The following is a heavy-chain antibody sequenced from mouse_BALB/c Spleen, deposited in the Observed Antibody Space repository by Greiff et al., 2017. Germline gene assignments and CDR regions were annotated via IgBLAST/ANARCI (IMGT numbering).Heavy chain of an antibody. D-gene: IGHD2-3*01. CDR3: ARADSYYAWFAY. CDR2: ISSGSSTI. J-gene: IGHJ3*01. CDR1: GFTFSSFG. Sequence: EVQGVESGGGLVQPGGSRKLSCAASGFTFSSFGMHWVRQAPEKGLEWVAYISSGSSTIYYADTVKGRFTISRDNPKNTLFLQMTSLRSEDTAMYYCARADSYYAWFAYWGQGTLVTVSA. V-gene: IGHV5-17*02.